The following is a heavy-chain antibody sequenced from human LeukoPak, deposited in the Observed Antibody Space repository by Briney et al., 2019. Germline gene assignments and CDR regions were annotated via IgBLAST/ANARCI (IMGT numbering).Heavy chain of an antibody. CDR1: GFTFSSYA. V-gene: IGHV3-21*01. CDR3: ARDHYYYYYGMDV. J-gene: IGHJ6*02. CDR2: ISSGSRYI. Sequence: GSLRLSCAASGFTFSSYAMSWVRQAPGKGLEWVSSISSGSRYIYYADSLRGRFTISRDNAKNSLYLKMDSLRAEDTAVYYCARDHYYYYYGMDVWGQGTTVTVSS.